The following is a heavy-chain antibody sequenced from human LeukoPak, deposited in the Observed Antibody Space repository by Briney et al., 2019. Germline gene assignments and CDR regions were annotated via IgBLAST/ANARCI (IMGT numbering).Heavy chain of an antibody. CDR1: GGSISSGDFP. V-gene: IGHV4-30-2*01. J-gene: IGHJ4*02. Sequence: SETLSLTCAVFGGSISSGDFPWSWIRQPPGKGLEWIGYIFHTGPTSYNPSLKSRVTISVDMSKNQLSLRLTSVTAADTAVYYCARGFYGAGSQFDYWGQGTLVTVSS. CDR3: ARGFYGAGSQFDY. D-gene: IGHD3-10*01. CDR2: IFHTGPT.